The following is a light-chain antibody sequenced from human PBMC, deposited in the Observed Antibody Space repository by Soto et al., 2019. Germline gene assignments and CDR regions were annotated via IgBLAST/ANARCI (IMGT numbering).Light chain of an antibody. V-gene: IGKV1-9*01. Sequence: DIQLTQSPSFLSASVGDRVTIACRASQGVSSYLAWYQQKPGKAPKLLIYDASTLQSEVPSRFSGSGSGTEFTLTISSLQPEDFATYYCLQLNSYPRTFGQGTKVDIK. CDR3: LQLNSYPRT. CDR2: DAS. J-gene: IGKJ1*01. CDR1: QGVSSY.